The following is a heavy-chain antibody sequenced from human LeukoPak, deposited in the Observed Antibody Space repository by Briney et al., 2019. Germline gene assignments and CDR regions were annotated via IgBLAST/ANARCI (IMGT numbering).Heavy chain of an antibody. Sequence: GASVKVSCKTSGYTFTGYYMHWVRQAPGQGLEWMGWINPNSGGTNYAQKFQGRVTMTRDTSISTAYMELSRLRSEDTAVYYCARVPKNPHGAFDIWGQGTMVTVSS. D-gene: IGHD1-14*01. CDR3: ARVPKNPHGAFDI. J-gene: IGHJ3*02. V-gene: IGHV1-2*02. CDR1: GYTFTGYY. CDR2: INPNSGGT.